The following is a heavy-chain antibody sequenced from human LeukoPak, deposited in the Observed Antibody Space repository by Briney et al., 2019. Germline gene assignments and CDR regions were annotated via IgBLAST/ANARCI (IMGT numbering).Heavy chain of an antibody. CDR1: GGSVSSYY. D-gene: IGHD1-14*01. CDR2: IHNSGRT. J-gene: IGHJ4*02. V-gene: IGHV4-59*08. Sequence: PSETLSLTCSVSGGSVSSYYWSWIRQSPGKGLEWIGYIHNSGRTNHDPSLKSRVTGFVDTSKNQVSLRLSSVTAADTAVYYCARHGTISSESYFDYWGQGALVTVSS. CDR3: ARHGTISSESYFDY.